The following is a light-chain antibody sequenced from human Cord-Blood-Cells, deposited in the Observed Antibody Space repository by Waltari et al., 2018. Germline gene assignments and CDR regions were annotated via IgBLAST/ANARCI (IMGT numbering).Light chain of an antibody. V-gene: IGKV1-8*01. J-gene: IGKJ3*01. CDR2: AAS. Sequence: AIRITQSPSSLSASKGDRVTITCRASQGISSYLAWYQQKPGKAPKLLIYAASTLQSGVPSRFSGSGSGTDFTLTISCLQSEDFATYYCQQYYSYPPVTFGPGTKVDIK. CDR3: QQYYSYPPVT. CDR1: QGISSY.